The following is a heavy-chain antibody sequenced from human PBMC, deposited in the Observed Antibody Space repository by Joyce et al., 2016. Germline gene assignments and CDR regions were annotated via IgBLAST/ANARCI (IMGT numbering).Heavy chain of an antibody. J-gene: IGHJ6*02. CDR1: GDSFNDTSYY. CDR2: IDTRETT. Sequence: HLQESGPGLVKPSETLSPTCTIPGDSFNDTSYYWSWIRPPRGKGLEWLGFIDTRETTHNNPSLGGRLSISGGAAKKQVSLRLTSVTSADTAVYYCATSLPSRVGGFQFFGLDVWGQGTTVIVS. D-gene: IGHD3-10*01. V-gene: IGHV4-61*01. CDR3: ATSLPSRVGGFQFFGLDV.